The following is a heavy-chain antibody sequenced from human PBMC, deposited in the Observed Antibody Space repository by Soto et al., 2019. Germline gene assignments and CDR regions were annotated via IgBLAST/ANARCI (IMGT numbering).Heavy chain of an antibody. Sequence: QVQLVQSGAEVKKPESSVKVSCKAPGGTFSTYAISWFRQAPGQGLEWMGGIIPMFGTANYAQRFQDRVTITADESTNTVYMELSILRSEDTAVYFCASGIQLWLRRINNGYSGWGQGTLVTVSS. D-gene: IGHD5-18*01. CDR2: IIPMFGTA. CDR1: GGTFSTYA. CDR3: ASGIQLWLRRINNGYSG. V-gene: IGHV1-69*12. J-gene: IGHJ4*02.